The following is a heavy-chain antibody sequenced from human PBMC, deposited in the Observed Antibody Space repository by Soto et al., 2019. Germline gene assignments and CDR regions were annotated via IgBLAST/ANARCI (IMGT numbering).Heavy chain of an antibody. J-gene: IGHJ6*02. CDR1: GFTFGYYA. CDR2: IRSKAYGGTT. V-gene: IGHV3-49*04. Sequence: PGGSRRRSCTASGFTFGYYAMSWVRQAPGKGLEWVGFIRSKAYGGTTEYAASVKGRFTISRDDSKSIAYLQMNSLKTEDTAVYYCTRDXATDIVVVPAAIYYGMDVWGQGTTVTVSS. D-gene: IGHD2-2*02. CDR3: TRDXATDIVVVPAAIYYGMDV.